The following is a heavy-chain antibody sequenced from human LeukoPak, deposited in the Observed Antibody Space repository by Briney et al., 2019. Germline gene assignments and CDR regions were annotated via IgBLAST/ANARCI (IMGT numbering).Heavy chain of an antibody. CDR1: GFTFDDYA. D-gene: IGHD2-8*01. J-gene: IGHJ4*02. Sequence: GGSLRLSCAASGFTFDDYAMHWVRQAPGKGLEWVSGISWNSGSIGYADSVKGRFTISRDNAKNSLYLQMNSLRAEDTAVYYCAGKLGYCTNGVCPFWGQGTLVTVSS. V-gene: IGHV3-9*01. CDR3: AGKLGYCTNGVCPF. CDR2: ISWNSGSI.